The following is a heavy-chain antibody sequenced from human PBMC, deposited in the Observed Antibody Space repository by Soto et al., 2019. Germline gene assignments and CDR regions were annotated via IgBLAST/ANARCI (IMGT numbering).Heavy chain of an antibody. J-gene: IGHJ4*01. V-gene: IGHV3-23*01. Sequence: GGSLRLSCAASGFIFSNYVMGWVRQAPGKGLEWVSAISSSGADTYYVDFAKGRFTISRDNSKNTLYLQMNNLKAEDTAVYYCPNISRSLDWLLYLDYWGQGTLVTVTS. CDR1: GFIFSNYV. CDR3: PNISRSLDWLLYLDY. D-gene: IGHD3-9*01. CDR2: ISSSGADT.